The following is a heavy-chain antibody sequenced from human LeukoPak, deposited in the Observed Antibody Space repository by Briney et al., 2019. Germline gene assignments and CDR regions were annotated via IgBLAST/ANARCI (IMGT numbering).Heavy chain of an antibody. CDR3: ARDGYCSGGSCWN. Sequence: PGGSLRLSCAASGFTFSSYAMNWVRQAPGKGLEWVSSISSSSSYIYYADSVKGRFTISRDNAKNSLYLQMNSLRAEDTAVYYCARDGYCSGGSCWNWGQGTLVTVSS. J-gene: IGHJ4*02. D-gene: IGHD2-15*01. CDR2: ISSSSSYI. V-gene: IGHV3-21*01. CDR1: GFTFSSYA.